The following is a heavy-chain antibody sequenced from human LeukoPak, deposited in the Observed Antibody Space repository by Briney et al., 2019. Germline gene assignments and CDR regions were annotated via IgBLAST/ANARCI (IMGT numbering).Heavy chain of an antibody. J-gene: IGHJ4*02. D-gene: IGHD3-16*02. CDR1: GGSISSYY. CDR3: ARSSRYYDYVWGSYRYTYFDY. CDR2: IYYSGST. Sequence: PSETLPLTCTVSGGSISSYYWSWIRQPPGKGLEWIGYIYYSGSTNYNPSLKSRVTISVDTSKNQFSLKLSSVTAADTAVYYCARSSRYYDYVWGSYRYTYFDYWGQGTLVTVSS. V-gene: IGHV4-59*01.